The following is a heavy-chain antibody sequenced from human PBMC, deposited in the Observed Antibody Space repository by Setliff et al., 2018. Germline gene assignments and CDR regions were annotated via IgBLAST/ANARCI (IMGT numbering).Heavy chain of an antibody. CDR2: IIPILETT. Sequence: SVKVSCKASGYTLINYGISWVRQAPGQGLEWMGWIIPILETTNYAQNFQGRVSITADESTRTAYMELSRLTFEDTAVYYCARWNGSGYFYYWGQGTWVTVSS. J-gene: IGHJ4*02. V-gene: IGHV1-69*11. D-gene: IGHD3-3*01. CDR1: GYTLINYG. CDR3: ARWNGSGYFYY.